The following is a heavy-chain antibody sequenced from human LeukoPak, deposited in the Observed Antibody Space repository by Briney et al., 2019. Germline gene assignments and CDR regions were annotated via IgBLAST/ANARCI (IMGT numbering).Heavy chain of an antibody. CDR2: INLNSGGT. J-gene: IGHJ5*02. D-gene: IGHD4-17*01. Sequence: ASVKVSCKASGYTFTGYYMHWVRQAPGQGLEWMGWINLNSGGTNYAQKFQGRVTMTRDTSISTAYMELSRLRSDDTAVYYCARERSYGDLAFDPWGQGTLVTVSP. CDR1: GYTFTGYY. V-gene: IGHV1-2*02. CDR3: ARERSYGDLAFDP.